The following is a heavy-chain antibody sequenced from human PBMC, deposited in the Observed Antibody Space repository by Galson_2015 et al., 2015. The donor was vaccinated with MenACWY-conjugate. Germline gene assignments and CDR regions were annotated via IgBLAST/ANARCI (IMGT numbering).Heavy chain of an antibody. Sequence: SLRLSCAASGFTLRNYAMSWVRQAPGKGLEWVSAISGSGGNNIYYAVSVKGRFTISRDNAKNLLYLQMNSLRDEDTAVYYCARASDYTSSWLFDPWGQGSLVTVSS. D-gene: IGHD6-13*01. CDR3: ARASDYTSSWLFDP. V-gene: IGHV3-23*01. CDR2: ISGSGGNNI. CDR1: GFTLRNYA. J-gene: IGHJ5*02.